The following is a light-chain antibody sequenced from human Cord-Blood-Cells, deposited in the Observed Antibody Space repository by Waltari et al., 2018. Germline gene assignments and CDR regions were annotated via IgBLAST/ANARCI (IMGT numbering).Light chain of an antibody. V-gene: IGKV3-20*01. CDR2: GAS. Sequence: EIVLTQSPGTLSLSPGERATLSCRASQSVRSSYLAWYQQKPGQAPRLLIYGASSRATGIPDRFSGSGSGTDFTLTISRLEPEDFAVYYCQQYGSSPYSFGHTTTPEIK. J-gene: IGKJ2*03. CDR3: QQYGSSPYS. CDR1: QSVRSSY.